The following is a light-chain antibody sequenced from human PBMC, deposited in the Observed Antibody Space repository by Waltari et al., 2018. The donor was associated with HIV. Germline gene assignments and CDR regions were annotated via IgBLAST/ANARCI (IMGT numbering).Light chain of an antibody. Sequence: QSPLTNPASVSGPPGRPTTISCTGPISDFASYNLVSGYQQYPGRAPKLIIYEVSKRPSGVSDRFSGSKSGNRASLTVAGLKVEDEADYYCCSYAGGRVFVLFGGGTRLTV. CDR2: EVS. CDR3: CSYAGGRVFVL. CDR1: ISDFASYNL. V-gene: IGLV2-23*02. J-gene: IGLJ2*01.